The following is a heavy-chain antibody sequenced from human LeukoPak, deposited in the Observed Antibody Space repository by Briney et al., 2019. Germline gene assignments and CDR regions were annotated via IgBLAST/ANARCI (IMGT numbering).Heavy chain of an antibody. Sequence: PGGSLRLSCAASGFTFSSYGVHWVRQAPGKGLEWVAVISYDGSNKYYADSVKGRFTISRDNSKNTLYLQMNSLRAEDTAVYYCAKDHDPVRYFDWLPHLDYWGQGTLVTVSS. D-gene: IGHD3-9*01. J-gene: IGHJ4*02. CDR3: AKDHDPVRYFDWLPHLDY. CDR1: GFTFSSYG. V-gene: IGHV3-30*18. CDR2: ISYDGSNK.